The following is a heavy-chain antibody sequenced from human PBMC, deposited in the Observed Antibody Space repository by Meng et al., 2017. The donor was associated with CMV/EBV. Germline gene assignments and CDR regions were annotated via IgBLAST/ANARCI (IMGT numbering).Heavy chain of an antibody. D-gene: IGHD3-3*01. J-gene: IGHJ5*02. CDR2: IKSGGDTK. CDR1: GFTFSSHS. V-gene: IGHV3-48*04. Sequence: GESLKISCAASGFTFSSHSMNWVRQAPGKGLEWVSYIKSGGDTKHYADSVKGRFTISRDNAENSLYLQMNSLRAEDTAVYYCARDTGSRRWSGYYGWFDPWGQGTLVTVSS. CDR3: ARDTGSRRWSGYYGWFDP.